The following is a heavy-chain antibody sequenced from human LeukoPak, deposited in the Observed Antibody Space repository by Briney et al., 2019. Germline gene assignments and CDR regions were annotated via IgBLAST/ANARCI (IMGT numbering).Heavy chain of an antibody. CDR3: ARRPPSGWYDH. D-gene: IGHD6-19*01. CDR2: IYYSGST. Sequence: SETLSLTCSVSGGSITSSSYYWGWIRQPPGKGLEWIGYIYYSGSTNYNPSLKSRVTISVDTSKNQFSLKLNSVTAADTAVYYCARRPPSGWYDHWGQGTLVTVSS. J-gene: IGHJ5*02. CDR1: GGSITSSSYY. V-gene: IGHV4-61*05.